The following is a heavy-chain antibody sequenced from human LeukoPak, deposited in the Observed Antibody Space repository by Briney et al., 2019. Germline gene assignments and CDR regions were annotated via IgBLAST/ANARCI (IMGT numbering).Heavy chain of an antibody. J-gene: IGHJ2*01. CDR1: GFTFTSSA. Sequence: SVKVSCKASGFTFTSSAMQWVRQARGQRLEWIGWIVVGSGNTNYAQKFQERVTITRDMSTSTAYMELSRLRSEDTAVYYCAASDYGGNWYFDLWGRGTLVTVSS. CDR3: AASDYGGNWYFDL. V-gene: IGHV1-58*02. CDR2: IVVGSGNT. D-gene: IGHD4-23*01.